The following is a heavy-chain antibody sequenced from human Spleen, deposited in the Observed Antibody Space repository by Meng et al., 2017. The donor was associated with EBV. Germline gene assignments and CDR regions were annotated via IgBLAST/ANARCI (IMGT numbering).Heavy chain of an antibody. CDR3: SRDLAGPFDD. J-gene: IGHJ4*02. CDR1: GFTFSTFW. Sequence: VRVVGSGGGVLRPGGSLRLSCAVSGFTFSTFWMHWVRQVPGRGLVWVSRINEIGGTTTYADSVKGRFTISRDNPGNTLYLQMNSLRAADTGVYFCSRDLAGPFDDWGQGTLVTVSS. CDR2: INEIGGTT. V-gene: IGHV3-74*01.